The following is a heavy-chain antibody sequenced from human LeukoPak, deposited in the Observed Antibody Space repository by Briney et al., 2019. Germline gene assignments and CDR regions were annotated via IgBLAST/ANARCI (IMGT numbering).Heavy chain of an antibody. V-gene: IGHV3-23*01. J-gene: IGHJ4*02. CDR3: AREIYGTRGWYSADY. D-gene: IGHD6-19*01. Sequence: GGSLRLSCVASGFTFSIYAFSWVRQAPGKGLEWVSAAAASGRTYNADSVKGRFTISRDDSRNTVYLQMDSLRAEDTAVYYCAREIYGTRGWYSADYWGQGALVTVSS. CDR2: AAASGRT. CDR1: GFTFSIYA.